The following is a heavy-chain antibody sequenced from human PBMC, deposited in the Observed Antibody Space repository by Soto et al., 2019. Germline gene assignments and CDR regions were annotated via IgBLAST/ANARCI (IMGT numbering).Heavy chain of an antibody. V-gene: IGHV1-2*04. Sequence: ASVNVSCKASGYTFTGYYMHWVRQAPGQGLEWMGWINPNSGGTNYAQKFQGWVTMTRDTSISTAYMELSRLRSDDMAVYYCARDGAVATSNAFDIWGQGTMVTVSS. D-gene: IGHD5-12*01. CDR2: INPNSGGT. CDR1: GYTFTGYY. J-gene: IGHJ3*02. CDR3: ARDGAVATSNAFDI.